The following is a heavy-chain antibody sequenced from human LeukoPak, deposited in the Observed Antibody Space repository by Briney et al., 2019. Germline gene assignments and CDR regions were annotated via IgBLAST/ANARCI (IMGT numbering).Heavy chain of an antibody. CDR1: GYTFTGYY. D-gene: IGHD3-22*01. CDR2: INPNSGGT. J-gene: IGHJ4*02. Sequence: ASVKVSCKASGYTFTGYYMHSVRQAPGQGLEWMGWINPNSGGTNYAQKFQGRVTMTRDTSISTAYMELSRLRSDDTAVYYCARARDYYDSSGWFDYRGQGTLVTVSS. V-gene: IGHV1-2*02. CDR3: ARARDYYDSSGWFDY.